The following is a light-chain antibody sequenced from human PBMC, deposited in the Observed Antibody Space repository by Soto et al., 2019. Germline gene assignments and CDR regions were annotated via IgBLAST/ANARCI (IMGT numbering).Light chain of an antibody. CDR1: SSNIGSHT. CDR3: ASWDDRFNGQV. V-gene: IGLV1-44*01. CDR2: GDD. Sequence: QSVLTQPPSTSGTPGQRVAISCSGTSSNIGSHTVNWYQQLPGTAPKLLIYGDDQRPSGIPDRFSGSKSGTSAALAISGLHSEAGVDSYYASWDDRFNGQVFGGGTKLTVL. J-gene: IGLJ3*02.